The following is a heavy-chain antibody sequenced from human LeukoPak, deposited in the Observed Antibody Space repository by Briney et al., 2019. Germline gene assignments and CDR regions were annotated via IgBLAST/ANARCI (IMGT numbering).Heavy chain of an antibody. CDR2: ISYDGSNK. D-gene: IGHD6-6*01. J-gene: IGHJ4*02. CDR1: GFTFSSYA. V-gene: IGHV3-30-3*01. Sequence: PGGSLRLSCAASGFTFSSYAMHWVRQAPGKGLEWVAVISYDGSNKYYADSVKGRFTISRDNSKNTLYLQMNSLRAEDTAVYYCARGGGSSIAARPDFDYWGQGTLVTVSS. CDR3: ARGGGSSIAARPDFDY.